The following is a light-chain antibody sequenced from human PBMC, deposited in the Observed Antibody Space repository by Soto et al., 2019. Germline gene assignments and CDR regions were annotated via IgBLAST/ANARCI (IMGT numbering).Light chain of an antibody. Sequence: DIQMTHSPSSLSASVGDRVTVTCRASQSINTYLNWYQQKPGKAPKLLIYGGSSLQSGVPSRFSGSGSGTDFTLTISSLQPEDFATYSCQQTYTSPRTFGQGTKVDIK. CDR1: QSINTY. CDR2: GGS. V-gene: IGKV1-39*01. CDR3: QQTYTSPRT. J-gene: IGKJ1*01.